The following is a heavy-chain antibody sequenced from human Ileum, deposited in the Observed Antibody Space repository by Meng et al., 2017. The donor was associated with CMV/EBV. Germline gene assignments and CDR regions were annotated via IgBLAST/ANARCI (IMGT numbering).Heavy chain of an antibody. V-gene: IGHV4-4*07. Sequence: VSLQEPGPGLVKPSETLSPTCSVSGASIRSYCWSWIRQPAGKGLEWIGRFTARGNTNYNPSLKSRVTMSLDTSLNQFSLRLNSVTAADTAVYYCARDVIRDDTGSWFDPWGQGTLVTVSS. CDR3: ARDVIRDDTGSWFDP. J-gene: IGHJ5*02. D-gene: IGHD3-9*01. CDR2: FTARGNT. CDR1: GASIRSYC.